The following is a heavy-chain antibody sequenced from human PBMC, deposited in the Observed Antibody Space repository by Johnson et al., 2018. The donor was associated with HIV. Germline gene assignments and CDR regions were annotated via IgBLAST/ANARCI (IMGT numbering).Heavy chain of an antibody. J-gene: IGHJ3*02. CDR2: ISYDGSNK. CDR3: AKESAFDI. CDR1: GFTFSSYG. V-gene: IGHV3-30*18. Sequence: HVQLVESGGGVVQPGRSLRLSCAASGFTFSSYGMHWVRQAPGKGLEWVAVISYDGSNKYYADSVKGRFTISRDNSKNTLYLQMNSLRAEDTAVYYCAKESAFDIWGQGTMVTVSS.